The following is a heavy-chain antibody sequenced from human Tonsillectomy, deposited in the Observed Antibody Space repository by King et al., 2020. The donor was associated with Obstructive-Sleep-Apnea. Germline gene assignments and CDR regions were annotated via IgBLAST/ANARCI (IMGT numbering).Heavy chain of an antibody. Sequence: VQLVESGAEVKKPGESLKISCKGSGYSFTSYWIGWVRQMPGKGLEWMGIIYPGDSDTRYSPSFQGQVTISADKSISTAYLPGSRLKASDSAMFYCARRAFGVEHNFDYWGQGTLVTVSS. J-gene: IGHJ4*02. CDR3: ARRAFGVEHNFDY. CDR1: GYSFTSYW. D-gene: IGHD1/OR15-1a*01. CDR2: IYPGDSDT. V-gene: IGHV5-51*01.